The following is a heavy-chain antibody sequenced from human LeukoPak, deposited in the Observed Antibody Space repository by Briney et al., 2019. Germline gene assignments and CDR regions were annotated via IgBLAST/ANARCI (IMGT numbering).Heavy chain of an antibody. CDR3: VRRGTVGVTADAFDI. J-gene: IGHJ3*02. CDR2: IYYSGST. CDR1: GGSLYTSSYY. Sequence: TASETLSLTCSVSGGSLYTSSYYWGWIRQPPGKGLEWIGNIYYSGSTYYNPSLKSRVTLSVDTSNNQFSLKLRSVTAADTAVYYCVRRGTVGVTADAFDIWGQGTMVTVSS. D-gene: IGHD1-26*01. V-gene: IGHV4-39*01.